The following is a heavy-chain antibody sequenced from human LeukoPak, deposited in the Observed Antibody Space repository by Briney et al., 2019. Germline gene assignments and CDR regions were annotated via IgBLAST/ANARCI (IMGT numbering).Heavy chain of an antibody. D-gene: IGHD5-18*01. J-gene: IGHJ4*02. V-gene: IGHV3-23*01. CDR3: AKDWIQFNRVFDCFDS. CDR1: GFPFETNA. Sequence: GGSLRLSCATSGFPFETNAMSWVRQAPGKGQEWVATIGNTETFYADSVTGRFTISRDNSKNTVNLQMNRLRVEDTAIYYCAKDWIQFNRVFDCFDSWGQGTLVTVSS. CDR2: IGNTET.